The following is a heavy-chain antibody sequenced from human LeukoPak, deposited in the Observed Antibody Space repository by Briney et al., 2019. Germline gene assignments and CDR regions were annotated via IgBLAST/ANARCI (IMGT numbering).Heavy chain of an antibody. Sequence: SETLSLTCTVSGGSISSSSYYWGWIRQPPGKGLEWIGSIYYSGSTYYNPSLKSRVTVSVDTSKNHFSLKLSSVTAADTAVYYCARRVASSYWYFDLWARGTLVTVSS. V-gene: IGHV4-39*02. CDR2: IYYSGST. CDR3: ARRVASSYWYFDL. J-gene: IGHJ2*01. CDR1: GGSISSSSYY.